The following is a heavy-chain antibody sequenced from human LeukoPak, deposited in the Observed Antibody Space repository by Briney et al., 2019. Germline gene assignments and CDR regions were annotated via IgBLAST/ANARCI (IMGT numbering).Heavy chain of an antibody. CDR3: ARDHEYYDFWSGYFAAFDI. V-gene: IGHV3-7*01. D-gene: IGHD3-3*01. CDR2: IKQDGSEK. CDR1: GFTFSNAW. Sequence: GGSLRLSCAASGFTFSNAWMSWVRQAPGKGLEWVANIKQDGSEKYYVDSVKGRFTISRDNAKNSLYLQMNSLRAEDTAVYYCARDHEYYDFWSGYFAAFDIWGQGTMVTVSS. J-gene: IGHJ3*02.